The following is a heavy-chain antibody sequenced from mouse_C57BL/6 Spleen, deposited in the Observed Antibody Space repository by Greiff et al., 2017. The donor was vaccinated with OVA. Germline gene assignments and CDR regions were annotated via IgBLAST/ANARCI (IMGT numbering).Heavy chain of an antibody. V-gene: IGHV1-61*01. CDR2: IYPSDSET. CDR1: GYTFTSYW. CDR3: ARTYRAMDY. J-gene: IGHJ4*01. D-gene: IGHD5-1*01. Sequence: QVHLQQPGAELVRPGSSVKLSCKASGYTFTSYWMDWVKQRPGQGLEWIGNIYPSDSETHYNQKFKDKATLTVDKSSSTAYMQLSSLTSEDSAVYYCARTYRAMDYWGQGTSVTVSS.